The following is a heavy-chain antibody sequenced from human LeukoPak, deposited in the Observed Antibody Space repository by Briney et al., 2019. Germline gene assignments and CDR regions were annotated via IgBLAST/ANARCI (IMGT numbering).Heavy chain of an antibody. CDR2: INHSGST. D-gene: IGHD3-10*01. Sequence: SETLSLTCAVYGGSFSGYYWSWIRQPPGKGLEWIGEINHSGSTNYNPSLKSRVTISVDTSKNQFSLKLSSVTAADTAVYYCAREVLLWFGELSYNWFDPWGQATLVTVSS. J-gene: IGHJ5*02. CDR3: AREVLLWFGELSYNWFDP. V-gene: IGHV4-34*01. CDR1: GGSFSGYY.